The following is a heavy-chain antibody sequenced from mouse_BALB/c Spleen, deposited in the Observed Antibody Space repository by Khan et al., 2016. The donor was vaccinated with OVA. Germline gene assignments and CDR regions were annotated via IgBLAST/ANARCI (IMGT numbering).Heavy chain of an antibody. V-gene: IGHV1S137*01. CDR1: GYTFTDYA. Sequence: QVQLQQSGPELVRPGVSVKISCKGSGYTFTDYAMYWVKQSHAKSLEWIGLISTYSGNTNYNQKFKGKVTMTVDKSSSAAYMELARLTSEDSAIYYCARPAYDGYYDYWGQGTTLTVSS. CDR3: ARPAYDGYYDY. D-gene: IGHD2-3*01. J-gene: IGHJ2*01. CDR2: ISTYSGNT.